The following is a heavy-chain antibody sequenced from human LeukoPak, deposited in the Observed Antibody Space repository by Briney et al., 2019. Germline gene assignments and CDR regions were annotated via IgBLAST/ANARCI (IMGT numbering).Heavy chain of an antibody. Sequence: SETLSLTCTVSGGSISSYYWSWIRQPAGKGLEWIGRIYTSGSTNYNPSLKSRVTMSVDTSKNQFSLKLSSVTAADTAVYYCARDPALRYSYGSRTSPDWFDPWAREPWSPSPQ. CDR1: GGSISSYY. J-gene: IGHJ5*02. D-gene: IGHD5-18*01. CDR2: IYTSGST. CDR3: ARDPALRYSYGSRTSPDWFDP. V-gene: IGHV4-4*07.